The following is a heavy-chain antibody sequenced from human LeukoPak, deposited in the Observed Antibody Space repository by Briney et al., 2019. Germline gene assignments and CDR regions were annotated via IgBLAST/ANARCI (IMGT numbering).Heavy chain of an antibody. V-gene: IGHV3-33*01. CDR3: LRDPYDAY. CDR1: GFTFTTYG. Sequence: GGSLRLSCAVSGFTFTTYGMHWVRQAPGKGLEWVAVIWYDGNNIYYADSVKGRFTISRDNSKNTLYLQMNSLRAEDTAVYYCLRDPYDAYWGQGTLVTVSS. J-gene: IGHJ4*02. CDR2: IWYDGNNI. D-gene: IGHD5-12*01.